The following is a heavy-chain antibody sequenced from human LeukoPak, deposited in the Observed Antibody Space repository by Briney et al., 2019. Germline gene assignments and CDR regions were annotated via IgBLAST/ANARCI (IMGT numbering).Heavy chain of an antibody. Sequence: ASVKVSCKVSGYTLTELSMHWGRRAPGKGREGLMGIDSEGGETIYAQTSQGRVTMTEDTSTDTTYMELSSLTSEDMAVYYCATATEYQLLVGYWGQGTLVTVSS. J-gene: IGHJ4*02. CDR1: GYTLTELS. CDR2: IDSEGGET. V-gene: IGHV1-24*01. CDR3: ATATEYQLLVGY. D-gene: IGHD2-2*01.